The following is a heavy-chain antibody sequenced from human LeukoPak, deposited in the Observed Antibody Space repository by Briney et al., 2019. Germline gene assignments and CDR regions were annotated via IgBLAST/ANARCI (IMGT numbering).Heavy chain of an antibody. CDR2: ISGSGGST. J-gene: IGHJ5*02. CDR1: GFTFSSYA. D-gene: IGHD6-13*01. Sequence: GGSLRLSCAASGFTFSSYAMSWVRQAPGKGLEWVSAISGSGGSTYYADSVKGRFTISRDNSKNTLYLQMNSLRAEDTAVYYCTRGGSSFYAGWSDPWGQGSLVTVSS. V-gene: IGHV3-23*01. CDR3: TRGGSSFYAGWSDP.